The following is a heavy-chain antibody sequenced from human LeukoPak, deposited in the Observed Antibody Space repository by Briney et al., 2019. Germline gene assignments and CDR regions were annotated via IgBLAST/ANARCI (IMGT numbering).Heavy chain of an antibody. Sequence: ASVKVSCKASGGTFNRNTINWVRQAPGQGFEWMGGIIGVFGTADHAQKFQGRVTMTTDTSTSTAYMELRSLRSDDTAVYYCARDYATNLDYWGQGTLVTVSS. D-gene: IGHD5-12*01. CDR3: ARDYATNLDY. CDR2: IIGVFGTA. CDR1: GGTFNRNT. V-gene: IGHV1-69*05. J-gene: IGHJ4*02.